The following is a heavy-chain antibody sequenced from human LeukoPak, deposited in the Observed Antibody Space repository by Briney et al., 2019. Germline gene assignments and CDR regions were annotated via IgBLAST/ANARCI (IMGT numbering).Heavy chain of an antibody. V-gene: IGHV4-34*01. D-gene: IGHD3-22*01. Sequence: PSETLSLTCAVYGGSFSGYYWSWIRQPPGKGLEWIGEINHSGSTNYNPSLKGRVTISVDTSKNQFSLKLSSVTAADTAVYYCARGGSDYYDSSGPHGTWFDPWGQGTLVTVSS. CDR3: ARGGSDYYDSSGPHGTWFDP. J-gene: IGHJ5*02. CDR2: INHSGST. CDR1: GGSFSGYY.